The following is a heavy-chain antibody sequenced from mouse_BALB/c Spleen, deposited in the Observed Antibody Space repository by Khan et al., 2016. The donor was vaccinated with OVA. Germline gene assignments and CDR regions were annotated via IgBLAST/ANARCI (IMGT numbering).Heavy chain of an antibody. J-gene: IGHJ2*01. V-gene: IGHV1-77*01. CDR1: GYTFTDYV. CDR2: IYPGSGST. D-gene: IGHD1-1*01. CDR3: ARSYAGSSYFDY. Sequence: QMQLEESGPELVKPGASVKMSCKASGYTFTDYVISWVKQRTGQGLEWIGEIYPGSGSTYYNEKFKGKATLTADKSSNTAYMQLSSLTSEDTAVYFCARSYAGSSYFDYGGQGTTLTVSS.